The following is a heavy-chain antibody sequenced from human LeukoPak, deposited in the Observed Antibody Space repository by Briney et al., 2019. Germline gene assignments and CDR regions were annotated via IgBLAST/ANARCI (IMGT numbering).Heavy chain of an antibody. J-gene: IGHJ3*02. Sequence: GGSLRLSCAASGFTFNTYAMSWVRQAPGKGLEWVAVIWYDGSNKYYADSVKGRFTISRDNSKNTLYLQMNSLRAEDTAVYYCARAITYYYGSGSPLGAFDIWGQGTMVTVSS. V-gene: IGHV3-33*08. CDR1: GFTFNTYA. CDR2: IWYDGSNK. CDR3: ARAITYYYGSGSPLGAFDI. D-gene: IGHD3-10*01.